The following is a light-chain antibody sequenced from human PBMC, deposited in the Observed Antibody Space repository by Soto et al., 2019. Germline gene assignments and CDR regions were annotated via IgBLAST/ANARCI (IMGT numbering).Light chain of an antibody. CDR3: QKFNSYPLT. J-gene: IGKJ4*01. CDR2: DAS. CDR1: QGISSA. V-gene: IGKV1-13*02. Sequence: IQLFQSPSSLSASVGDRVTITCRASQGISSALAWYQQKPGKAPKLLIYDASSLESGVPSRFSGSGSGTDFTLTISRLQTEDFATYYCQKFNSYPLTFGEGTKV.